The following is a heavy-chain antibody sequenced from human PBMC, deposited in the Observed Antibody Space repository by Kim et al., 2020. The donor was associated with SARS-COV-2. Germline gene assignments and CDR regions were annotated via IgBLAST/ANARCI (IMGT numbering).Heavy chain of an antibody. CDR3: ATYMVRVWGAVYYYYYGMDV. CDR2: FDPEDGET. D-gene: IGHD3-10*01. J-gene: IGHJ6*02. V-gene: IGHV1-24*01. CDR1: GYTLTELS. Sequence: ASVKVSCKVSGYTLTELSIHWVRQAPGKGLEWMGGFDPEDGETTYAQKFQGRVTMTEVTSTDTAHMELSSLISADTAVYYCATYMVRVWGAVYYYYYGMDVWDQGSTVTVSS.